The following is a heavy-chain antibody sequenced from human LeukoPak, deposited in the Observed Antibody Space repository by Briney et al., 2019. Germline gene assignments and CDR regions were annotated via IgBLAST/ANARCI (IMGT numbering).Heavy chain of an antibody. D-gene: IGHD6-19*01. J-gene: IGHJ4*02. CDR2: INHSGST. Sequence: SETLSLTCNVSGFSLTIGYFWGWIRQPPGKGLEWIGEINHSGSTNYNPSLKSRVTISVDTSKNQFSLKLSSVTAADTAVYYCARDPQGSSGWYIGDYWGQGTLVTVSS. CDR1: GFSLTIGYF. V-gene: IGHV4-38-2*02. CDR3: ARDPQGSSGWYIGDY.